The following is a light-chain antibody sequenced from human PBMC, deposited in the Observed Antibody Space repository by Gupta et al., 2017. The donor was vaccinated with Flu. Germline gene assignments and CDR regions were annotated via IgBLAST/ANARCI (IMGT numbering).Light chain of an antibody. Sequence: SVLPQPPSASGTPGQRVPISCSGSSPNIGSNTVNWYQQLPGTAPKLLIYSNNQRPSGVPDRFSGSKSGTSASLAISGLQSEDEADYYCAAWDDSLNGWVFGGGTKLTVL. CDR3: AAWDDSLNGWV. J-gene: IGLJ3*02. CDR2: SNN. V-gene: IGLV1-44*01. CDR1: SPNIGSNT.